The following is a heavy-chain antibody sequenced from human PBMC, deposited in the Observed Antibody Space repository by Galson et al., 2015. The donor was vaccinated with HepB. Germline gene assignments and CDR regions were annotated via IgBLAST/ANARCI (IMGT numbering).Heavy chain of an antibody. CDR3: ARDRSRTPDY. CDR2: ISYDGSNK. Sequence: SLRLSCAASGFTFSSYAMHWVRQAPGKGLEWVAVISYDGSNKYYADSVKGRFTISRDNSKNTLYLQMNSLRAEDTAVYYCARDRSRTPDYWGQGTLVTVSS. J-gene: IGHJ4*02. D-gene: IGHD1-1*01. V-gene: IGHV3-30-3*01. CDR1: GFTFSSYA.